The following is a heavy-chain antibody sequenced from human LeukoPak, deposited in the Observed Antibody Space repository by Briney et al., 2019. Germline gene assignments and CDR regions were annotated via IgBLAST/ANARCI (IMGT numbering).Heavy chain of an antibody. CDR3: ASDYGDPNDAFDI. J-gene: IGHJ3*02. CDR2: IYYSGST. Sequence: TSRTLSLTCTVSGGSISSGGYYWSWIRQHPGKGLEWIVYIYYSGSTYYNPSLKSRVTISVDTSKNQFSLKLSSVTAADTAVYYCASDYGDPNDAFDIWGQGTMVTVSS. CDR1: GGSISSGGYY. D-gene: IGHD4-17*01. V-gene: IGHV4-31*03.